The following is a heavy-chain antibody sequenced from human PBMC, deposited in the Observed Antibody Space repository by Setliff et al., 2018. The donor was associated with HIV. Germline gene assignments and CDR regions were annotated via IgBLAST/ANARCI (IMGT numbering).Heavy chain of an antibody. J-gene: IGHJ4*02. CDR3: ARHVVALGIVVLPAGALDF. D-gene: IGHD2-2*01. CDR1: GGSFSGYY. V-gene: IGHV4-34*01. CDR2: INHSGST. Sequence: SETLSLTCAVYGGSFSGYYWSWIRQPPGKGLEWIGEINHSGSTNYNPSLESRLAMSVDMSKNHFSLKLRSVTAADTAIYYCARHVVALGIVVLPAGALDFWGPGTLVTVSS.